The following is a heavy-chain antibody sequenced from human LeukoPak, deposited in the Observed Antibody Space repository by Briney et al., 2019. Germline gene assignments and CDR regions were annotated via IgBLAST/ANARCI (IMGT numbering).Heavy chain of an antibody. CDR1: GFIFSSYA. CDR3: ARDREPYDSSGYNWFDP. CDR2: ISGSGTTT. D-gene: IGHD3-22*01. J-gene: IGHJ5*02. Sequence: GGSLRLSCAASGFIFSSYAMTWVRQAPGRGLEWLSTISGSGTTTYYVDSVKGRFTVSRDNSKNTLYLQMSSLRAGDTAVYYCARDREPYDSSGYNWFDPWGQGTLVTVSS. V-gene: IGHV3-23*01.